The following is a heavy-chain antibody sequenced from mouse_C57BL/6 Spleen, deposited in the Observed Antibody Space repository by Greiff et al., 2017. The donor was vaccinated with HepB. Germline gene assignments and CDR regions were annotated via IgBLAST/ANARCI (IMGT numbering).Heavy chain of an antibody. D-gene: IGHD1-1*01. CDR3: ARHEERYYGSSSYWYFDV. V-gene: IGHV1-62-2*01. CDR1: GYTFTEYT. CDR2: FYPGSGSI. J-gene: IGHJ1*03. Sequence: QVQLQQSGAELVKPGASVKLSCKASGYTFTEYTIHWVKQRSGQGLEWIGWFYPGSGSIKYNEKFKDKATLTADKSSSTVYMELSRLTSEDSAVYFCARHEERYYGSSSYWYFDVWGTGTTVTVSS.